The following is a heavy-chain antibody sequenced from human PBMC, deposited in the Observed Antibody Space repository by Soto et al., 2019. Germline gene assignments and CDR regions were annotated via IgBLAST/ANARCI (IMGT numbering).Heavy chain of an antibody. D-gene: IGHD6-19*01. V-gene: IGHV4-39*01. J-gene: IGHJ5*02. CDR2: IYYSGST. CDR1: GGSISSSSYY. Sequence: SSETLSLTCTVSGGSISSSSYYWGWIRQPPGKGLEWIGSIYYSGSTYYNPSLKSRVTISVDTSKNQFSLKLSSVTAADTAVYYCARQPRIAVAGKSLNWFDPWGQGTLVTVS. CDR3: ARQPRIAVAGKSLNWFDP.